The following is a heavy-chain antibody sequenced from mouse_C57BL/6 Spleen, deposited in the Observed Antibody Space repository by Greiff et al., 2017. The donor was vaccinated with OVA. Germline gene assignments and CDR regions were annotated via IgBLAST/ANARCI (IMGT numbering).Heavy chain of an antibody. Sequence: QVQLQQPGTELVKPGASVKLSCKASGYTFTSYWMHWVKQRPGQGLEWIGNINPSNGGTNYNEKFKSKATLTVDKSSSTAYMPLSSLTSEDSAVYDCARERDYDVGWFACWGKGTLVTVAA. CDR1: GYTFTSYW. CDR3: ARERDYDVGWFAC. J-gene: IGHJ3*01. CDR2: INPSNGGT. V-gene: IGHV1-53*01. D-gene: IGHD2-4*01.